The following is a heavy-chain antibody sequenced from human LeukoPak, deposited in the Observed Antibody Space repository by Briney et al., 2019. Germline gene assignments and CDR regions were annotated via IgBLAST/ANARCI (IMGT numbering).Heavy chain of an antibody. CDR2: ISSSSYI. Sequence: PGGSLRLSCAASGFTFSSYSMNWVRQAPGKGLEWVSSISSSSYIYYADSVKGRFTISRDNAKNSLYLQMNSLRAEDTAVYYCASSGWAGPYYFDYWGQGTLVTVSS. CDR3: ASSGWAGPYYFDY. J-gene: IGHJ4*02. V-gene: IGHV3-21*01. CDR1: GFTFSSYS. D-gene: IGHD6-19*01.